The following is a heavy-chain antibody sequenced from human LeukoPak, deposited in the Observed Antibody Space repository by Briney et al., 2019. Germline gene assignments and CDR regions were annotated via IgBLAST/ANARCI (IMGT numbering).Heavy chain of an antibody. Sequence: PSETLSLTCTVSGGSISSYYWSWIRQPAGKGLEWIGRIYTSGSTNYNPSLKSRVTMSVDTSKNQFSLKLSSVTAADTAVYYCARCSRGDFWSGYTHYYYMDVWGKGTTVTVSS. V-gene: IGHV4-4*07. CDR2: IYTSGST. J-gene: IGHJ6*03. CDR3: ARCSRGDFWSGYTHYYYMDV. CDR1: GGSISSYY. D-gene: IGHD3-3*01.